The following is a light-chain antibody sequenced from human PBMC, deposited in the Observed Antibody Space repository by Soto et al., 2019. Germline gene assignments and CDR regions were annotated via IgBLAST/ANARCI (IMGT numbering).Light chain of an antibody. CDR1: SSDVGGYNY. CDR3: SSYTSSSTLDYV. CDR2: GVS. Sequence: SALTQPASVSGSPGQSIAISCTGTSSDVGGYNYVSWYQQHPGKAPKLMIYGVSNRPSGVSSRFSGSKSGNTASLTISGLQAEDEADYYCSSYTSSSTLDYVFGTGTKVTV. V-gene: IGLV2-14*01. J-gene: IGLJ1*01.